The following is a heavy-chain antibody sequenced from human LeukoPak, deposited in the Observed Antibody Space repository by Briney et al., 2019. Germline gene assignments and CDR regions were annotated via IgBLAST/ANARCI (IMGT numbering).Heavy chain of an antibody. CDR2: IYYSGST. CDR1: GGSISSYY. V-gene: IGHV4-59*08. D-gene: IGHD4-17*01. CDR3: ARLANYGDYVIDY. Sequence: SETLSLTCTVSGGSISSYYWSWIRQPPGKGLEWIGYIYYSGSTNYNPSLKSRVTISVDTSKNQFSVKLSSVTAADTAVYYCARLANYGDYVIDYWGQGTLVTVSS. J-gene: IGHJ4*02.